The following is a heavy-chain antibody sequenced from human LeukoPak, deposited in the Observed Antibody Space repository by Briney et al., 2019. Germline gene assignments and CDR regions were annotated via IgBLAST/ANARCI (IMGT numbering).Heavy chain of an antibody. D-gene: IGHD3-9*01. Sequence: PGGSLRLSCAASGFIFSNYAMSWVRQAPGKGLEWVSTFSGSGDNTYYADSVKGRFTISRDNSKNTLYLQMNSLRAEDTAIYYCAKLYYDILTGYPYYFDYWGQGTLVTVSS. CDR3: AKLYYDILTGYPYYFDY. J-gene: IGHJ4*02. CDR2: FSGSGDNT. V-gene: IGHV3-23*01. CDR1: GFIFSNYA.